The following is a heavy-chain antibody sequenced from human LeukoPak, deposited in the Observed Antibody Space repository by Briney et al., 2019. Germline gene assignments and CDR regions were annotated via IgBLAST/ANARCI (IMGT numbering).Heavy chain of an antibody. CDR2: ISSNSNNI. V-gene: IGHV3-21*01. CDR1: GFTFSYYS. J-gene: IGHJ4*02. Sequence: GGSLRLSCGASGFTFSYYSMNWVRPAPGKGLEWVSSISSNSNNIYYTDSVKGRFTISRDNAKNSLYLQMSSLRAEDTAVYYCAREWGYCSGGSCPPDHFDYWGQGTLVTVSS. CDR3: AREWGYCSGGSCPPDHFDY. D-gene: IGHD2-15*01.